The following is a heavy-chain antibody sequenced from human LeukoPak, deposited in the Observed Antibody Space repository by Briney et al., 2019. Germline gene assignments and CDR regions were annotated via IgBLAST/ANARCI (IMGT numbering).Heavy chain of an antibody. J-gene: IGHJ6*03. CDR1: GGSFSGNY. V-gene: IGHV4-34*01. CDR3: ARVVGDCSSTSCYNMDV. D-gene: IGHD2-2*02. Sequence: KPSETLSLTCAVYGGSFSGNYWSWIRQPPGKGLEWIGEINHSGSTNYNPSLKSRVTISVDTSKNQFSLKLSSVTAADTAVYYCARVVGDCSSTSCYNMDVWGKGTTVTVSS. CDR2: INHSGST.